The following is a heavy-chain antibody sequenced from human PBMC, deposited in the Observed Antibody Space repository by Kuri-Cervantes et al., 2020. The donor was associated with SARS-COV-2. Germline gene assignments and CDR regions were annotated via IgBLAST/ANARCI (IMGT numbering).Heavy chain of an antibody. CDR3: ARGPRWSIAASFDY. Sequence: ESLKISCAVYGGSFSGYYWSWIRQPPGKGLEWIGEINHSGSTNYNPSLKNRVTISVDTSKNQFSLKLSSVTAADTAVYYCARGPRWSIAASFDYWGQGTLVTASS. CDR2: INHSGST. D-gene: IGHD6-6*01. CDR1: GGSFSGYY. J-gene: IGHJ4*02. V-gene: IGHV4-34*01.